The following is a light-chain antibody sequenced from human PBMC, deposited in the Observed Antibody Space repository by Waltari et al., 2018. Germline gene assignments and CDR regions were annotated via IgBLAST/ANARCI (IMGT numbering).Light chain of an antibody. CDR1: DIATKR. V-gene: IGLV3-21*02. Sequence: SYVLTQPPSVSVAPGQKATITCGGNDIATKRVNWDQQKPGAAPVMVVYRNSDRPSGIPERFSGSNSGNAATLTISRVDAGDEADYYCQVWDSGADYVFGTGTMVTVL. CDR3: QVWDSGADYV. CDR2: RNS. J-gene: IGLJ1*01.